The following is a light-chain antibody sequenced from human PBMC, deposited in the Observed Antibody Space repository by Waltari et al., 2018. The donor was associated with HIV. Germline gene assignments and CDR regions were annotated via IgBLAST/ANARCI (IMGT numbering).Light chain of an antibody. V-gene: IGLV2-14*01. CDR2: EVS. Sequence: QSALTQPASVSGSPGQSITISCTGTSSDVGGYNYVSWYQQHPGKAPKLMIYEVSNRPSRVSNRFAGSKSGNTASLTISGLQAEDEADYYCSSYTRSSTHVVFGGGTKLTVL. CDR1: SSDVGGYNY. J-gene: IGLJ2*01. CDR3: SSYTRSSTHVV.